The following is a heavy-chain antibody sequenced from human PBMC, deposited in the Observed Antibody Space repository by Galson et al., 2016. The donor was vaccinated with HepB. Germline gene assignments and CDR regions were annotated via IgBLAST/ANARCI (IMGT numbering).Heavy chain of an antibody. V-gene: IGHV5-51*01. CDR1: GYRFTNYW. CDR3: TRLASSGFDS. J-gene: IGHJ4*02. CDR2: IYPGDSDT. Sequence: QSGAEVKKPGESLRISCQASGYRFTNYWITWVRQMPGKGLEWMGSIYPGDSDTTYSPSFEGHVTFSVDTSINTAYVRWTSLKASDTATYYCTRLASSGFDSWGQGVLVTVSS.